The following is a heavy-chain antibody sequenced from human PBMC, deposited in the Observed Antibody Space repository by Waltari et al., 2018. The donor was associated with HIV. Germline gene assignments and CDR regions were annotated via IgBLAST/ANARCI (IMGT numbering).Heavy chain of an antibody. J-gene: IGHJ6*02. V-gene: IGHV3-13*01. CDR2: IGTAGDT. CDR3: ARGRAGYCSGGKCYHYGMDV. D-gene: IGHD2-15*01. CDR1: GFTFSTFD. Sequence: EVQLVESGGGLVQPGGSLRLSCAASGFTFSTFDMHWVRQATGKGLEWVSSIGTAGDTYYSGSVKGRFTISRENAKNSLFLQMDSLRAEDTAVYYCARGRAGYCSGGKCYHYGMDVWGQGTTVTVSS.